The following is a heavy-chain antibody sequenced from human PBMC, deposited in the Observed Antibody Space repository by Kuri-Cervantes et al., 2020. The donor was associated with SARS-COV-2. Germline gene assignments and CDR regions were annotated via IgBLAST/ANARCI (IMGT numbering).Heavy chain of an antibody. Sequence: ASVKVSCKASGYSFRSYGIIWVRQAPGQGLEWMTWINSYNNQIESSQNFQGRVTMTTDTSTSTASMELRSLKYDDTAVYYCARAHFDPYIWGSYLIYYWGQGTLVTVSS. V-gene: IGHV1-18*04. D-gene: IGHD3-16*02. J-gene: IGHJ4*02. CDR2: INSYNNQI. CDR3: ARAHFDPYIWGSYLIYY. CDR1: GYSFRSYG.